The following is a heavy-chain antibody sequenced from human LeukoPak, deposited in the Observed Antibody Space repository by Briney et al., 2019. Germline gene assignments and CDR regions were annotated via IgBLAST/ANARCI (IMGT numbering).Heavy chain of an antibody. J-gene: IGHJ6*04. V-gene: IGHV3-23*01. CDR1: GFTFSSYA. D-gene: IGHD2-15*01. CDR2: ISGSGGST. CDR3: AKGAAYYYYYGMDV. Sequence: PGWSLRLSWAASGFTFSSYAISWVRQAAWKWREWVSAISGSGGSTYYADSVKGRFNISRDNSRNTLYLQMSSLSAEDTAVYYCAKGAAYYYYYGMDVWGKGTTVTVSS.